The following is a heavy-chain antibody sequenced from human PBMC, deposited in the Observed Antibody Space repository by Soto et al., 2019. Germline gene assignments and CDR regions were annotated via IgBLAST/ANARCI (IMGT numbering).Heavy chain of an antibody. D-gene: IGHD6-13*01. Sequence: QPVGSLRLSCAASGFTFSSYAMSWVRQAPGKGLEWVSAISGSGGSTYYADSVKGRFTISRDNSKNTLYLQMNSLRAEDTAAYYCAKDIIEAAGEPFDYWGQGTLVTVSS. CDR3: AKDIIEAAGEPFDY. CDR1: GFTFSSYA. V-gene: IGHV3-23*01. J-gene: IGHJ4*02. CDR2: ISGSGGST.